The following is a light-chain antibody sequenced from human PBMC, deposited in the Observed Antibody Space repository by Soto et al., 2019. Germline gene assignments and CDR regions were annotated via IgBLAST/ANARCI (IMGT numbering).Light chain of an antibody. J-gene: IGKJ1*01. CDR2: TAS. Sequence: DIQMTQSPSTLSASVGDRVTITCRASQTISSWLGWYQQIAGKAPKLLIYTASSLQSGAPSRFSGSGSGTEFTLTISSLQPDDIAAYYCQQNNSSPCTFGQGTKVDIK. CDR1: QTISSW. V-gene: IGKV1-5*03. CDR3: QQNNSSPCT.